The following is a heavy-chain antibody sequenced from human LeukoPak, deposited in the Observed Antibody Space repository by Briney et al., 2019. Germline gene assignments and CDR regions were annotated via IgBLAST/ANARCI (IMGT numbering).Heavy chain of an antibody. CDR1: GFTFGDYA. Sequence: PGRSLRLSCTASGFTFGDYAMSWFRQAPGKGLEWVGFIRSKAYGGTTEYAASVKGRFTISRDDSKSIAYLQMNSLKTEDTAVYYCTREKGSSWLDYWGQGTLVTVSS. D-gene: IGHD6-13*01. CDR2: IRSKAYGGTT. CDR3: TREKGSSWLDY. J-gene: IGHJ4*02. V-gene: IGHV3-49*03.